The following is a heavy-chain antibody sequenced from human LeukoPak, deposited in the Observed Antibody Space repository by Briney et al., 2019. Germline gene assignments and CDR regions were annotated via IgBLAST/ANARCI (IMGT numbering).Heavy chain of an antibody. CDR1: GGSISSSNW. CDR3: EGSGWSFDY. CDR2: IYHSGST. Sequence: ASETLSLTCAVSGGSISSSNWWSWVRQPPGKGLEWIGEIYHSGSTNYNPSLKSRVTMSVDTSKNQFSLKLSSVTAADTAVYYCEGSGWSFDYWGQGTLVTVSS. J-gene: IGHJ4*02. D-gene: IGHD6-19*01. V-gene: IGHV4-4*02.